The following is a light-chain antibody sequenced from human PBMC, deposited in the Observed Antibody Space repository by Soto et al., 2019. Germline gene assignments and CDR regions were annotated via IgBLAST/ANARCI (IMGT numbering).Light chain of an antibody. CDR3: SSYTSSITLRYV. J-gene: IGLJ1*01. CDR2: DVS. V-gene: IGLV2-14*01. Sequence: QSALTQPASVSGTPGQSHSISCTGTSSDVGGSNYVSWYQQHPGKPPQLVIDDVSNRPSGVSDRFSGSKSGNTVSLTISGLQAEDEADYYCSSYTSSITLRYVFGAGTKVTVL. CDR1: SSDVGGSNY.